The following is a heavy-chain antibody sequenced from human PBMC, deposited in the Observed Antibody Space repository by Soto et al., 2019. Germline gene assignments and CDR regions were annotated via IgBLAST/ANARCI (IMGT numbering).Heavy chain of an antibody. CDR2: INHSGST. J-gene: IGHJ6*02. Sequence: PSETLSLTCAVYGGSFSGYYWSWIRQPPGKGLEWIWEINHSGSTNYNPSLKSRVTISVDTSKNQFSLKLSSVTAADTAVYYCARVRHYGSGSYYNKFYYYYGMDVWGQGTTVTVSS. CDR1: GGSFSGYY. D-gene: IGHD3-10*01. V-gene: IGHV4-34*01. CDR3: ARVRHYGSGSYYNKFYYYYGMDV.